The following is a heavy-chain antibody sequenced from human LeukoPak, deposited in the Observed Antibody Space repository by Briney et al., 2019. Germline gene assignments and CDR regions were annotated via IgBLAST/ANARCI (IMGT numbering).Heavy chain of an antibody. CDR2: INHSGST. J-gene: IGHJ4*02. V-gene: IGHV4-34*01. CDR1: GGSFSGYY. Sequence: SETLSLTCAVYGGSFSGYYWSWIRQPPGKGLEWIGEINHSGSTNYNPSLKSRVTISVDTSKKQFSLKLSSVTAADTAVYYCARGIRDSITMIVVVIPRFDYWAREPWSPSPQ. CDR3: ARGIRDSITMIVVVIPRFDY. D-gene: IGHD3-22*01.